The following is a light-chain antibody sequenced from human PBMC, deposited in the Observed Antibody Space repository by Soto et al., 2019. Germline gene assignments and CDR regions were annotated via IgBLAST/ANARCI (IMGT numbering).Light chain of an antibody. CDR3: QQYGSSQYT. V-gene: IGKV3-20*01. Sequence: EVVLTQSPSTLSLSPGERATLSCRASQSVSSSYLAWYQQKPGQAPRLLIYGASSRATGIPDRFSGSASGNDFNLTISRLEPADFAVYYCQQYGSSQYTFGQGTKLEIK. J-gene: IGKJ2*01. CDR1: QSVSSSY. CDR2: GAS.